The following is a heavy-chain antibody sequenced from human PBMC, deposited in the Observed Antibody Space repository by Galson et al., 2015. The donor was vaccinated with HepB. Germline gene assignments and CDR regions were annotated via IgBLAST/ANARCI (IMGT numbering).Heavy chain of an antibody. CDR1: GVTFNRFA. Sequence: SLRLSCAAAGVTFNRFAMTWVRQTPGKGLEWVSSISSSGTVYSADSLKGRSTISRDNAKNSLDLQVNSLRAEDTAVYYCARDLFAVSPPPTNYMDVWGTGTTVTVSS. V-gene: IGHV3-69-1*01. CDR3: ARDLFAVSPPPTNYMDV. D-gene: IGHD3-3*01. J-gene: IGHJ6*03. CDR2: ISSSGTV.